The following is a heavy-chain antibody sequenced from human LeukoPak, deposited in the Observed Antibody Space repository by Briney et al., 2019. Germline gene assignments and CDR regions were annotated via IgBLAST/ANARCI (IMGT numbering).Heavy chain of an antibody. V-gene: IGHV1-69*13. Sequence: ASVKVSCKASGGTFSSYAISWVRQAPGQGLEWMGGIIPIFGTANYAQKFQGRVTITADESTSTAYMELSSLRSEDTAVYYCARGGYCSGGSCYGNWYFDLWGRGTLVTVSS. CDR2: IIPIFGTA. D-gene: IGHD2-15*01. J-gene: IGHJ2*01. CDR1: GGTFSSYA. CDR3: ARGGYCSGGSCYGNWYFDL.